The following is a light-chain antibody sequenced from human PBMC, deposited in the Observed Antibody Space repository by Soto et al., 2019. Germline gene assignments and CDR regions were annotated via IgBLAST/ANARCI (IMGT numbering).Light chain of an antibody. CDR1: SSDVGGYDY. J-gene: IGLJ1*01. CDR3: SSYAGSNNYV. CDR2: EVS. V-gene: IGLV2-8*01. Sequence: LTQPPSASGSPGQSVTISCAGTSSDVGGYDYVSWYQQHPGEAPKLIIYEVSKRPSGVPDRFSGSKSGNTASLTVSELQAEDEADYYCSSYAGSNNYVFGTGTKVTVL.